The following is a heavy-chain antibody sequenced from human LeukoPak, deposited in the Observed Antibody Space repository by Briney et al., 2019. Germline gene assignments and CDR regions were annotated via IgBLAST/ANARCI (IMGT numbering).Heavy chain of an antibody. J-gene: IGHJ6*02. D-gene: IGHD4-17*01. V-gene: IGHV3-23*01. CDR2: ISGSGGST. CDR3: AKDRLTVTTDGMDV. CDR1: GFTFSSYA. Sequence: PGGSLRLSCAASGFTFSSYAMSWVHQAPGKGLEWVSAISGSGGSTYYEESVKGRFTISRDNSKNTLYLQMNGLRAEDTAVYYCAKDRLTVTTDGMDVWGQGTTVTVSS.